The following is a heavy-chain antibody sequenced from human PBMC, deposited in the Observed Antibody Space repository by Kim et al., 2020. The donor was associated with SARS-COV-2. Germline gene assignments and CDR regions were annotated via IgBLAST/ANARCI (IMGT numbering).Heavy chain of an antibody. D-gene: IGHD1-7*01. J-gene: IGHJ4*02. CDR2: IYYSGST. V-gene: IGHV4-59*01. CDR1: GGSISSYY. CDR3: ARGVGTTTPTPFDY. Sequence: SETLSLTCTVSGGSISSYYWSWIRQPPGKGLEWIGYIYYSGSTNYNPSLKSRVTISVDTSKNQFSLKLSSVTAADTAVYYCARGVGTTTPTPFDYWGQGTLVTVSS.